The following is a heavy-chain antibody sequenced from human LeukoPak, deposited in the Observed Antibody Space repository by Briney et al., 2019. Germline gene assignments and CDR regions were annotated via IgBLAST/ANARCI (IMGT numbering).Heavy chain of an antibody. Sequence: GGSLRLSCAASGFTFSSYWMHWVRQAPGKGLVWVSSISSSSSYIYYADSVKGRFTISRDNAKNSLYLQMNSLRAEDTAVYYCAGRDDYGDYGFDYWGQGTLVTVSS. CDR1: GFTFSSYW. V-gene: IGHV3-21*01. J-gene: IGHJ4*02. CDR3: AGRDDYGDYGFDY. CDR2: ISSSSSYI. D-gene: IGHD4-17*01.